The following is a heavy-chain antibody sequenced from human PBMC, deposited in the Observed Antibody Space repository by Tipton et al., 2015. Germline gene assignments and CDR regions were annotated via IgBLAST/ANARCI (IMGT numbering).Heavy chain of an antibody. D-gene: IGHD1-26*01. J-gene: IGHJ6*02. CDR3: ARDRGGYRDGMDV. CDR1: GYTFTNYG. V-gene: IGHV1-18*01. CDR2: ISAYNGDT. Sequence: QSGPEVKKSGASVKVSCKASGYTFTNYGISWVRQAPGQGLEWMGWISAYNGDTNYAQKLQGRVTMTTDTSTSTAYMELRTLRSDDTAVYYCARDRGGYRDGMDVWGQGTTVTVSS.